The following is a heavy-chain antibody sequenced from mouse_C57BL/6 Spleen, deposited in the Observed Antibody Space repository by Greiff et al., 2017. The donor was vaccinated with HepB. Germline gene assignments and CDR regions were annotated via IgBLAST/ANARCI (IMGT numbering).Heavy chain of an antibody. J-gene: IGHJ4*01. V-gene: IGHV1-39*01. CDR3: ARCGSYFPMDY. Sequence: EVQLQQSGPELVKPGASVKISCKASGYSFTDYNMNWVKQSNGKSLEWIGVINPNHGNNSYNQKFKGKATLTGDQSSSTAYMQLNSLTSEDSAVYYWARCGSYFPMDYWGQGTSVTVAS. CDR1: GYSFTDYN. CDR2: INPNHGNN.